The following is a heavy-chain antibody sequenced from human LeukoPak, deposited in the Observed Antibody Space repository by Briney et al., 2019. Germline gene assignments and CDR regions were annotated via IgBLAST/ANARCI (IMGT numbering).Heavy chain of an antibody. CDR2: IYYSGST. V-gene: IGHV4-31*03. J-gene: IGHJ5*02. Sequence: PSETLSLTCTVSGGSISSGGYYWSWIRQHPGKGLEWIGYIYYSGSTYYNPSLKSRVTISVDTSKNQFSLKLSSVTAADTAVYYCARDLYSNSIRTNWFDPWGQGTLVTVSS. CDR1: GGSISSGGYY. D-gene: IGHD4-11*01. CDR3: ARDLYSNSIRTNWFDP.